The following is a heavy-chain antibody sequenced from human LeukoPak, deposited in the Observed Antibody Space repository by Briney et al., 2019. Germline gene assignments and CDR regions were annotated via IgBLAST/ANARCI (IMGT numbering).Heavy chain of an antibody. Sequence: ASVKVSCKASGYTFTSYDINWVRQATGQGLEWMGWMNPNSGNTGYAQKFQGRFTITRNTSISTAYMELSSLRSEDTAVYYCARDLELGSYYFDYWGQGTLVTVSS. CDR3: ARDLELGSYYFDY. CDR2: MNPNSGNT. V-gene: IGHV1-8*03. D-gene: IGHD3-10*01. CDR1: GYTFTSYD. J-gene: IGHJ4*02.